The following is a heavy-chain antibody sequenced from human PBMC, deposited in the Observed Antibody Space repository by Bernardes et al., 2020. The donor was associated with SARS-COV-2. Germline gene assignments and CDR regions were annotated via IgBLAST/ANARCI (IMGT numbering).Heavy chain of an antibody. V-gene: IGHV4-34*01. CDR3: ARGRYCSGGSCKATPRSLYYYMDV. D-gene: IGHD2-15*01. CDR2: INHSGST. J-gene: IGHJ6*03. Sequence: SETLSLTCAVYGGSFSGYYWSWIRQPPGKGLEWIGEINHSGSTNYNPSLKSRVTISVDPSKNQFSLKLRSLTAADTAVYYFARGRYCSGGSCKATPRSLYYYMDVWGKGTTVTVSS. CDR1: GGSFSGYY.